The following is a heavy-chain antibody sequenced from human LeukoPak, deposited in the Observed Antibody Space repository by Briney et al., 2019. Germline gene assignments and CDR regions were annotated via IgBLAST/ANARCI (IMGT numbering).Heavy chain of an antibody. Sequence: ASLKVSCKASGYTFTNYIMHWVRQAPGQGLEWMGWINPNSGGTNYAQKFQGRVTMTRDTSISTAYMELSRLRSDDTAVYYCARGSLYYDSSGYYNWGQGTLVTVSS. D-gene: IGHD3-22*01. J-gene: IGHJ4*02. CDR3: ARGSLYYDSSGYYN. CDR2: INPNSGGT. CDR1: GYTFTNYI. V-gene: IGHV1-2*02.